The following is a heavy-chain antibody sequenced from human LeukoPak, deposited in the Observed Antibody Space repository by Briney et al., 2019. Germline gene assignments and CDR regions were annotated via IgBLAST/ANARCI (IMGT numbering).Heavy chain of an antibody. CDR3: ARGTGAYYYDMDV. Sequence: GGSLRLSCAASGFTVSSNYMSWVRQAPGKGLEWVSVIYSGGSTYYADSVKGRFTISRDNSKNTLYLQMNSLRAEDTAVYYCARGTGAYYYDMDVWGQGTTVTVSS. CDR2: IYSGGST. CDR1: GFTVSSNY. D-gene: IGHD1-14*01. V-gene: IGHV3-53*01. J-gene: IGHJ6*02.